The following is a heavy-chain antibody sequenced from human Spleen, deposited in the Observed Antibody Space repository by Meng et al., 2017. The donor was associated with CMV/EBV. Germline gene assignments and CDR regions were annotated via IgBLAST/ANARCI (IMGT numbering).Heavy chain of an antibody. V-gene: IGHV3-66*02. CDR3: ASDSGNYCFDY. D-gene: IGHD1-26*01. J-gene: IGHJ4*02. CDR2: VYNSGNT. CDR1: GFTVHIAS. Sequence: LSFAASGFTVHIASMSWVRQAPGKGLEWLSVVYNSGNTHYLDSVKGRFTISRDNSQSTLYLQMNNLRPEDTAVYYCASDSGNYCFDYWGQGTLVTVSS.